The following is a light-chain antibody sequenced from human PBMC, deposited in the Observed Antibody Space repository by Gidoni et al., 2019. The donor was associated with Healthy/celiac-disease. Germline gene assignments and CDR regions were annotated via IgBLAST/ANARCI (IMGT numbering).Light chain of an antibody. CDR1: QDISNY. J-gene: IGKJ3*01. Sequence: DIQITQSPSSLSASVGDRVTITCQASQDISNYLNWYQKKPGKAPKLLIYDASHLETGVPSRFSGSGSGTDFTFTISSLQPEDIATYYCQQYDNLLTFGPGTKVDIK. CDR3: QQYDNLLT. CDR2: DAS. V-gene: IGKV1-33*01.